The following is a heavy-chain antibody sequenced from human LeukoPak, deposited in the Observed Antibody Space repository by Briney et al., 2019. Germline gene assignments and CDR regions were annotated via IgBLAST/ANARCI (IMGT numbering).Heavy chain of an antibody. V-gene: IGHV4-59*01. CDR2: IYYSGST. CDR3: ARVPRLSGSYYGNYYYGMDV. J-gene: IGHJ6*02. D-gene: IGHD1-26*01. Sequence: SETLSLTCTVSGGSISSYYWSWIRQPPGKGLEWIGYIYYSGSTNYNPSLKSRVTMSVDTSKNQFSLKLSSVTAADTAVYYCARVPRLSGSYYGNYYYGMDVWGQGTTVTVSS. CDR1: GGSISSYY.